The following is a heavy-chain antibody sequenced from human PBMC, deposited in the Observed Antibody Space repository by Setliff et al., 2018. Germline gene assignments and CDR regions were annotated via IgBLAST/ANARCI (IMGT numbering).Heavy chain of an antibody. CDR2: ITTSGSFT. CDR1: GFTFSNYY. Sequence: GSLRLSCAASGFTFSNYYMSWIRQAPGKGLEWLSYITTSGSFTEYAGSVRGRFVISRDNSKNSLYLQLNGLRADDTAIYYCAKGGNWDDQHYVYDIWGQGTMVTVSS. D-gene: IGHD1-20*01. CDR3: AKGGNWDDQHYVYDI. V-gene: IGHV3-11*05. J-gene: IGHJ3*02.